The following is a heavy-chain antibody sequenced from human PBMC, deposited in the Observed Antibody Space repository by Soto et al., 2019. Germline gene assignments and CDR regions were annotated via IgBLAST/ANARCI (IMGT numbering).Heavy chain of an antibody. CDR3: ARARRNMITFGWAAFDI. D-gene: IGHD3-16*01. V-gene: IGHV3-48*01. CDR2: ISSSSSTI. Sequence: GGSLRLSCAASGFTFSSYSMNWVRQAPGKGLEWVSYISSSSSTIYYADSVKGRFTISRDNAKNSLYLQMNSLRAEDTAVYYCARARRNMITFGWAAFDIWGQGTMVTVSS. CDR1: GFTFSSYS. J-gene: IGHJ3*02.